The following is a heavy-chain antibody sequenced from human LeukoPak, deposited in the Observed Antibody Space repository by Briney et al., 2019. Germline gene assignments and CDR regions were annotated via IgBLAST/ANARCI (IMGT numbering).Heavy chain of an antibody. J-gene: IGHJ4*02. CDR2: INPNSGDT. D-gene: IGHD3-3*01. V-gene: IGHV1-2*06. Sequence: GASVKVSCKASGYTFAAYYVHWVRQSPGQGLEWLARINPNSGDTNSALKFQGRVTLTRDTSINTVHMELTRLRSDDTAVYYCARDRDFWSGYYFDYWGQGTLVTVS. CDR1: GYTFAAYY. CDR3: ARDRDFWSGYYFDY.